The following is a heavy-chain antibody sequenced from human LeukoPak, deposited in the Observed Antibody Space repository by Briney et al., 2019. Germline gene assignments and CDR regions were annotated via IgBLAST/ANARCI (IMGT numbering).Heavy chain of an antibody. Sequence: SGGSLRLSCAASGFTFSSYSMNWVRQASGKGLEWVSAISSSSSHIYYAESVKGRFTISRDNAKNSLYLQMNSLRAEDTAVYYCAREYSYGSLYYFDYWGQGTLVTVSS. V-gene: IGHV3-21*01. CDR1: GFTFSSYS. D-gene: IGHD5-18*01. CDR2: ISSSSSHI. CDR3: AREYSYGSLYYFDY. J-gene: IGHJ4*02.